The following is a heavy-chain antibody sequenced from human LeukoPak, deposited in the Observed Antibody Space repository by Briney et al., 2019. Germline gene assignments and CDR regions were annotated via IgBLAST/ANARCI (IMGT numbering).Heavy chain of an antibody. CDR3: AKDLTPDGAWDINS. J-gene: IGHJ1*01. CDR2: IYGGSSYTT. V-gene: IGHV3-23*03. CDR1: GFTFSKYT. Sequence: PGGSLRLSCVASGFTFSKYTMSWVRQAPGKGLEWVSGIYGGSSYTTFYADSVKGRFTISRDNSKNTLYLQMNNLGAEDTAVYYCAKDLTPDGAWDINSWGQGTVITVSS. D-gene: IGHD3-9*01.